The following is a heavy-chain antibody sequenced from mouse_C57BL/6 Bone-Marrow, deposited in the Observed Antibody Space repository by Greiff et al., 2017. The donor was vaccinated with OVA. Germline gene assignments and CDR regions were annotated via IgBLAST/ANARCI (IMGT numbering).Heavy chain of an antibody. Sequence: VQLQQPGAELVKPGASVKMSCKASGYTFTSYWITWVKQRPGQGLEWIGDIYPGSGSTNYNEKFKSKATLTVDTSSSTAYMQLSSLTSEDSAVYYCARSGIYYGSSGDYWGQGTTLTVAS. D-gene: IGHD1-1*01. CDR2: IYPGSGST. V-gene: IGHV1-55*01. CDR1: GYTFTSYW. CDR3: ARSGIYYGSSGDY. J-gene: IGHJ2*01.